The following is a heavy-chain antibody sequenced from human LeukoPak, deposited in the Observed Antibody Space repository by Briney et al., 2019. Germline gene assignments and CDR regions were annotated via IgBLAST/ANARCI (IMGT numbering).Heavy chain of an antibody. Sequence: PGGSLRLPCAASGFRLIRYWVHWVRQAPRQGLVWVSRVNSDGSDTSHADSVKGRFPISRDNAKNTLYLQMNSLRAEDTAVYYCVRERWTSGQGTWFGPWGQVTLVTVSS. CDR3: VRERWTSGQGTWFGP. J-gene: IGHJ5*02. CDR1: GFRLIRYW. D-gene: IGHD6-19*01. V-gene: IGHV3-74*01. CDR2: VNSDGSDT.